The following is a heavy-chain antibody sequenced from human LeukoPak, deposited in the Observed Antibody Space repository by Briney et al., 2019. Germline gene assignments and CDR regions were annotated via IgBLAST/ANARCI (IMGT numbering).Heavy chain of an antibody. CDR2: IYYSGRT. V-gene: IGHV4-59*08. D-gene: IGHD3-3*01. Sequence: SETLSLTCTVSGGSMSSYYWSWIRQPPGKGLEWIGYIYYSGRTNYNPTLKSRVTTSVDTSKNHSSLKLSSVTAADTAVYFCARHGITIFGVVADLYGMDVWGQGTTVTVSS. J-gene: IGHJ6*02. CDR3: ARHGITIFGVVADLYGMDV. CDR1: GGSMSSYY.